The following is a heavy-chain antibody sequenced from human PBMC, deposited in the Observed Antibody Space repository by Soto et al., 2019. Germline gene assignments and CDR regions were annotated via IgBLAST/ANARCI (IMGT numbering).Heavy chain of an antibody. CDR2: MNAGNGNT. J-gene: IGHJ4*02. Sequence: QVQLVQSGAEAKKPGASVKLSCKASGYIFSRNDIHWVRQAPGQRLEWRGWMNAGNGNTRYSREFQGRVTFTRDTAASTGYMELSSLRYEDTAVYYCARAAGMVALDYWGQGTRVTVSS. D-gene: IGHD5-18*01. CDR3: ARAAGMVALDY. V-gene: IGHV1-3*01. CDR1: GYIFSRND.